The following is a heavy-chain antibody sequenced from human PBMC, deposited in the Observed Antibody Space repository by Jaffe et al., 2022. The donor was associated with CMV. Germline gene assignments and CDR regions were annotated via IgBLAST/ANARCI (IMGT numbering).Heavy chain of an antibody. CDR3: ARDRRRPTVTIGGPRYYYYMDV. J-gene: IGHJ6*03. CDR2: INSDGSST. CDR1: GFTFSSYW. Sequence: EVQLVESGGGLVQPGGSLRLSCAASGFTFSSYWMHWVRQAPGKGLVWVSRINSDGSSTSYADSVKGRFTISRDNAKNTLYLQMNSLRAEDTAVYYCARDRRRPTVTIGGPRYYYYMDVWGKGTTVTVSS. D-gene: IGHD4-17*01. V-gene: IGHV3-74*01.